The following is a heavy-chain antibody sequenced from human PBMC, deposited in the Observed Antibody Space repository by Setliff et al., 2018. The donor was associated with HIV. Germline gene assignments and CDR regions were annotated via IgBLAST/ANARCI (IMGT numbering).Heavy chain of an antibody. CDR2: IIPSFGTA. D-gene: IGHD2-2*01. Sequence: GASVKVSCKASGGTFSSYAISWVRQAPGQGLEWMGGIIPSFGTANYAQKFQGRVTITADESTSTAYMELSSLRSEDTAVHYCARSIPRYCGSTSCPGLFDPWGQGTLVTVSS. V-gene: IGHV1-69*13. CDR3: ARSIPRYCGSTSCPGLFDP. J-gene: IGHJ5*02. CDR1: GGTFSSYA.